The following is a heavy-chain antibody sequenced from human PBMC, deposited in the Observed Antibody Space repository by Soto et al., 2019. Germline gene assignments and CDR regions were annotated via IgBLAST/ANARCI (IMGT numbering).Heavy chain of an antibody. V-gene: IGHV1-69*13. CDR3: ARGSLPYDYVWGSYRPPNFDY. CDR2: IIPIFGTA. Sequence: SVKVSCKASGVTFSSYAISWVRQAPGQGLEWMGGIIPIFGTANYAQKFQGRVTITADESTSTAYMELSSLRSEDTAVYYCARGSLPYDYVWGSYRPPNFDYWGQGTLVTVSS. D-gene: IGHD3-16*02. J-gene: IGHJ4*02. CDR1: GVTFSSYA.